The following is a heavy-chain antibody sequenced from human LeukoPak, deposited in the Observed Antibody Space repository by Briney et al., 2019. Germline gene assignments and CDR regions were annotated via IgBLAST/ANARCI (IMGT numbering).Heavy chain of an antibody. Sequence: ASVKVSCEASGYTFTSYYMHWVRQAPGQGLEWTGIINPSGGSTSYAQKFQGRVTMTRDTSTSTVYMELSSLRSEDTAVYYCARDPYDSSGSYLERYGMDVWGQGTTVTVSS. J-gene: IGHJ6*02. CDR2: INPSGGST. CDR1: GYTFTSYY. CDR3: ARDPYDSSGSYLERYGMDV. V-gene: IGHV1-46*01. D-gene: IGHD3-22*01.